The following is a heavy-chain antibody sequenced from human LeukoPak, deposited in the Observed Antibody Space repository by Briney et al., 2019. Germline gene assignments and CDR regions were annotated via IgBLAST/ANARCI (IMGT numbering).Heavy chain of an antibody. CDR2: IRNSGSDT. CDR3: AKVVTSGSYYYFDF. D-gene: IGHD1-26*01. Sequence: GGSLRLSCAASGFTFSSYAMSWVRQAPGKGLEWVSAIRNSGSDTYYPDSVRGRFTISRDNSKNTLSLQMNSLRAEDTAIYYCAKVVTSGSYYYFDFWGQGTPVTVSS. J-gene: IGHJ4*02. CDR1: GFTFSSYA. V-gene: IGHV3-23*01.